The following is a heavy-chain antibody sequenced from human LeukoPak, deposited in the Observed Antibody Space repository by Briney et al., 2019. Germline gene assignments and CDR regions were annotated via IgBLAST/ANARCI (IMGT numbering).Heavy chain of an antibody. D-gene: IGHD3-10*01. CDR3: ARVRGKFDY. J-gene: IGHJ4*02. V-gene: IGHV3-9*01. CDR1: GFTFDDYA. Sequence: GGSLRLSCAASGFTFDDYAMHWVRQAPGKGLEWVSGISWNSGSIGYADSVKGRFTISRDNAKNSLYLQMNSLRAEDTAVYYCARVRGKFDYWGQGTLVTVSS. CDR2: ISWNSGSI.